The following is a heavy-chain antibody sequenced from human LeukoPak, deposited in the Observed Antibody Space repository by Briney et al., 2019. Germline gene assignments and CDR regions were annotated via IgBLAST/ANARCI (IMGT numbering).Heavy chain of an antibody. CDR3: ARVHQIVAAGIVGH. CDR1: GFTFSDYY. CDR2: ISSSGSPI. V-gene: IGHV3-11*01. Sequence: PGGSLRLSCVASGFTFSDYYMSWIRQTPGKGLEWLSYISSSGSPISYADSVRGRFTISRDNAKNSLYLQMNSLRAEDTAVYHCARVHQIVAAGIVGHWGQGTLVTVSS. D-gene: IGHD1-26*01. J-gene: IGHJ4*02.